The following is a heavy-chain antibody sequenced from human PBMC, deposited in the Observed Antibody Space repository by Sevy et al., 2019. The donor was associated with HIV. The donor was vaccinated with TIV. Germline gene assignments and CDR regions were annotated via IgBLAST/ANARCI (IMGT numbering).Heavy chain of an antibody. D-gene: IGHD2-8*02. V-gene: IGHV3-23*01. Sequence: GGSLRLSCAASGFPFSSYVMSWVRQAPGRGLEWVSTLIGGGRRTYYADSVTGRFIISRDNSRNTLYLQMNSLRPEDTAIYYCAKRRVQSGLSGGGANYGMDVCGRGTTVTVSS. CDR1: GFPFSSYV. CDR3: AKRRVQSGLSGGGANYGMDV. J-gene: IGHJ6*02. CDR2: LIGGGRRT.